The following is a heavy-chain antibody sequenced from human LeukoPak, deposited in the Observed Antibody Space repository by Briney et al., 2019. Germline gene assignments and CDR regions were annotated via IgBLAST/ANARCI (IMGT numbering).Heavy chain of an antibody. D-gene: IGHD2-21*02. CDR1: GGSISSSSYY. Sequence: SETLSLTSTVSGGSISSSSYYWGWIRQPPGKGLEWIGSIYYSGSTYYNPSLKSRVTISVDTPKNQFSLKLSSVTAADTAVYYCARCGGDCYSGFRLRSTRFDYWGQGTLVTVSS. CDR3: ARCGGDCYSGFRLRSTRFDY. J-gene: IGHJ4*02. V-gene: IGHV4-39*07. CDR2: IYYSGST.